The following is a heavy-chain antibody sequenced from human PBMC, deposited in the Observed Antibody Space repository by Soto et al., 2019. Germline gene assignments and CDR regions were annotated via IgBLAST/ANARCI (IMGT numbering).Heavy chain of an antibody. J-gene: IGHJ4*02. CDR1: GFTVSSNY. CDR2: IYSGGST. CDR3: ATHYYDSSGYRVDY. Sequence: PGGSLRLSCAASGFTVSSNYMSWVRQAPGKGLEWVSVIYSGGSTYYADSVKGRFTISRDNSKNTLYLQMNSLRAEDTAVYYCATHYYDSSGYRVDYWGQGTLVTVYS. V-gene: IGHV3-53*01. D-gene: IGHD3-22*01.